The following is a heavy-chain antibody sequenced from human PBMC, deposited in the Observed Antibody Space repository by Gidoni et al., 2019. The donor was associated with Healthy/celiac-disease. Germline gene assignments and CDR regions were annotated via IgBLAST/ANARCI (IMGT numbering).Heavy chain of an antibody. Sequence: QVQLVESGGGVVQPGRSLRLSCAASGFTFSSSGMHWVRQAPGKGLEWVAVISYDGSNKYYADSVKGRFTISRDNSKNTLYLQMNSLRAEDTAVYYCAKDLGRSGYSYGPRGMDVWGQGTTVTVSS. V-gene: IGHV3-30*18. CDR3: AKDLGRSGYSYGPRGMDV. D-gene: IGHD5-18*01. CDR2: ISYDGSNK. CDR1: GFTFSSSG. J-gene: IGHJ6*02.